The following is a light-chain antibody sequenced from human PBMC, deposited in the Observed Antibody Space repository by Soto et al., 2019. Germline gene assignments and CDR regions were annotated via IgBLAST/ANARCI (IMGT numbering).Light chain of an antibody. CDR2: GAS. CDR1: QSVSSSH. Sequence: EIVLTQSPGTLSLSPGERATLSCRASQSVSSSHLAWYQQKPGQAPTLIIYGASSRATGIPDRFSGSGSGTDFTLTISRLEPEDFAVYYCQQYGGSLNFGGGTKVEIK. V-gene: IGKV3-20*01. CDR3: QQYGGSLN. J-gene: IGKJ4*01.